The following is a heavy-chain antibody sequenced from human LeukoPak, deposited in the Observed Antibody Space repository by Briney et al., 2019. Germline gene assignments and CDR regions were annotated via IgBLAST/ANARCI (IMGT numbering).Heavy chain of an antibody. V-gene: IGHV1-2*02. Sequence: GASAKVSCKASGYTFTGYYMHWVRQAPGQGLEWMGWINPNSGGTNYAQKFQGRVTMTRDTSISTAYMELSSLRSEDTAVYYCARDHLRARPVTSSSQYYYYYMDVWGKGTTVTVSS. D-gene: IGHD6-6*01. CDR3: ARDHLRARPVTSSSQYYYYYMDV. J-gene: IGHJ6*03. CDR1: GYTFTGYY. CDR2: INPNSGGT.